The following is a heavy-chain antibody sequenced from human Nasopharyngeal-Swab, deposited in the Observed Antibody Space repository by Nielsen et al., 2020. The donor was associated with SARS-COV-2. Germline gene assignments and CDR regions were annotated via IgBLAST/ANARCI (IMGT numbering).Heavy chain of an antibody. CDR3: ARDGSSSSWYETGAFDI. CDR1: GFTFSSYE. D-gene: IGHD6-13*01. CDR2: ISSSGSTI. J-gene: IGHJ3*02. Sequence: GGSLRLSCAASGFTFSSYEMNWVRQAPGKGLEWVSYISSSGSTIYYADSVKGRFTISRDNAKNSLYLQMNSLRAEDTAVYYCARDGSSSSWYETGAFDIWGQGTMVTVS. V-gene: IGHV3-48*03.